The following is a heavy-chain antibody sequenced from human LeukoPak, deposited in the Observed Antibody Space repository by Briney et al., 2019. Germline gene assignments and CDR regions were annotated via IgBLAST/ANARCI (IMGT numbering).Heavy chain of an antibody. CDR2: INPNSGGT. V-gene: IGHV1-2*02. D-gene: IGHD6-19*01. CDR3: ATGIAVAGIQFNWFDP. Sequence: ASVKVSCKASGYTLTGYYMHWVRQAPGQGLEWMGWINPNSGGTNYAQKFQGRVTMTRDTSISTAYMELSRLRSDDTAVYYCATGIAVAGIQFNWFDPWGQGTLVTVSS. CDR1: GYTLTGYY. J-gene: IGHJ5*02.